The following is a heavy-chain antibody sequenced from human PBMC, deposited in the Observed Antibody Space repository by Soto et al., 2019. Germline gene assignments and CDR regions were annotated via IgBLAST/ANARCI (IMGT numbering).Heavy chain of an antibody. CDR3: ASAYYDSSGYECYCNY. Sequence: QVQLVQSVAEVKKPGSSVKVSCKASGGTFSSYAIRWVRQATGQGLEWMGGIIPIFGTANYAPKFQGRVTITADEYTSPAYMERSSLRYEDTAVSYCASAYYDSSGYECYCNYWGQGNHFTVSS. V-gene: IGHV1-69*01. J-gene: IGHJ4*02. CDR1: GGTFSSYA. D-gene: IGHD3-22*01. CDR2: IIPIFGTA.